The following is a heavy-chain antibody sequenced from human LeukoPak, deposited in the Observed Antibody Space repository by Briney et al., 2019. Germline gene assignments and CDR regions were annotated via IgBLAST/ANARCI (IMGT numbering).Heavy chain of an antibody. V-gene: IGHV1-2*02. CDR2: INPNSGGT. J-gene: IGHJ5*02. CDR3: ARSTMVRGVTPFNWFDP. Sequence: ASVKVSCKASGYTFTSYGISWVRQAPGQGLEWMGWINPNSGGTNYAQKFQGRVTMTRDTSISTAYMELSRLRSDDTAVYYCARSTMVRGVTPFNWFDPWGQGTLVTVSS. D-gene: IGHD3-10*01. CDR1: GYTFTSYG.